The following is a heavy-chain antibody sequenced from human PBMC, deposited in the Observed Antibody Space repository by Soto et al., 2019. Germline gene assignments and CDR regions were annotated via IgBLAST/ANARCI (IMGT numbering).Heavy chain of an antibody. V-gene: IGHV1-69*13. J-gene: IGHJ6*02. D-gene: IGHD3-3*01. Sequence: ASVKVSCKASGGTLSSYAISWVRQAPGQGLEWMGGIIPIFGTANYAQKFQGRVTITADESTSTAYMELSSLRSEDTAVYYCARKDITIFGVVRSSDYYGMDVWGQGTTVTVSS. CDR1: GGTLSSYA. CDR3: ARKDITIFGVVRSSDYYGMDV. CDR2: IIPIFGTA.